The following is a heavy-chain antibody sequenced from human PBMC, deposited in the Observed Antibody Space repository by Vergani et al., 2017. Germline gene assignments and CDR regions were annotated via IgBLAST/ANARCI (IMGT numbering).Heavy chain of an antibody. CDR2: IIPIFGTT. V-gene: IGHV1-69*05. Sequence: QGQLAQSGAEVKKPGSSVKVSCKASGGTFSSNSISWVRQAPGQGLEWMGRIIPIFGTTSYAQKFQGRVTILTDESTSTAYMGLSSLRSEVTAVYYCTRGWYYDSIAYWAYRGQGTLVTDS. J-gene: IGHJ4*02. CDR1: GGTFSSNS. D-gene: IGHD3-22*01. CDR3: TRGWYYDSIAYWAY.